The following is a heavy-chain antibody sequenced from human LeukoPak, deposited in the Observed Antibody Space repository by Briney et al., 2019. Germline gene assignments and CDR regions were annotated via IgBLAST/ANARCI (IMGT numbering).Heavy chain of an antibody. CDR2: IYYSGSA. Sequence: SETLSLTCTVSGGSISSYYWSWIRQPPGKGLEWIGYIYYSGSANYNPSLKSRVTISVDTSKNQFSLKLSSVTAADTAVYYCAGHYYDFWSGYLDWFDPWGQGTLVTVSS. CDR1: GGSISSYY. V-gene: IGHV4-59*08. CDR3: AGHYYDFWSGYLDWFDP. D-gene: IGHD3-3*01. J-gene: IGHJ5*02.